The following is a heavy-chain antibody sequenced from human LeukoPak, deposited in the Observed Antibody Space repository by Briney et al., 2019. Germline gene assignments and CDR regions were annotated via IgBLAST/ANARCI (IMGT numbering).Heavy chain of an antibody. CDR2: ISGRGTT. CDR3: AKDRDVWGSLLDY. D-gene: IGHD3-16*01. CDR1: KFTFTNYA. V-gene: IGHV3-23*01. Sequence: GGSLRLSCAASKFTFTNYAMSWVRQAPGKGLKWVSSISGRGTTYYADSVKGRFTIARDNSKNTLYLQMNSLRAEDTAVYYCAKDRDVWGSLLDYWGQGTLVSVSS. J-gene: IGHJ4*02.